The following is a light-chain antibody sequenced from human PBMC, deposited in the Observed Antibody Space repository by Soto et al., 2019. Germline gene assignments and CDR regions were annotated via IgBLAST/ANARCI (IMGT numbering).Light chain of an antibody. Sequence: SVLKMSPGTLALSPGERATPSCRASQSVSSKLAWYQQKPGQAPRPLIYGGSTRATGMTARFSGSGSGTQFTLIISSLQSEDSAVNYCQVDNSLRWNFGQGTKVDIK. CDR2: GGS. CDR1: QSVSSK. V-gene: IGKV3-15*01. J-gene: IGKJ1*01. CDR3: QVDNSLRWN.